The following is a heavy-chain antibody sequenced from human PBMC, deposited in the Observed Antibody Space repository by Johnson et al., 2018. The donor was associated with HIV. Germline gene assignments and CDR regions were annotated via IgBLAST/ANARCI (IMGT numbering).Heavy chain of an antibody. J-gene: IGHJ3*02. CDR3: ARERASSAFDI. Sequence: VQLVESGGDLVQPGGSLRLSCTASGFTVSANYMSWVRQAPGKGLEWVANIKQDGSEKYYVDSVKGRFTISRDNAKNSLYLQMNSLRAEDTAVYYCARERASSAFDIWGQGTMVTVSA. CDR1: GFTVSANY. CDR2: IKQDGSEK. V-gene: IGHV3-7*01.